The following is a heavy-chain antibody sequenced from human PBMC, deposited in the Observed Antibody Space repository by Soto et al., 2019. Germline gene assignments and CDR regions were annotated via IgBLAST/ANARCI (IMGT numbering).Heavy chain of an antibody. CDR3: ARSPRSIAAGGIDY. D-gene: IGHD6-13*01. J-gene: IGHJ4*02. CDR1: GGSISSSNL. Sequence: SETLSLTCAVPGGSISSSNLWTWVRQPPGKGLEWIGEIYHGGSTNYNPSLKSRVTISVDKSKNQFSLRLSSVTAADTAVYYCARSPRSIAAGGIDYWGQGIQVTVPQ. CDR2: IYHGGST. V-gene: IGHV4-4*02.